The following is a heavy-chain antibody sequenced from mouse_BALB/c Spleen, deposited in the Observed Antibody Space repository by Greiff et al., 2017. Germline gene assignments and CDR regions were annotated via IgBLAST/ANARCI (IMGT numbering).Heavy chain of an antibody. Sequence: VQLKESGAELVRPGALVKLSCKASGFNIKDYYMHWVKQRPEQGLEWIGWIDPENGNTIYDPKFQGKASITADTSSNTAYLQLSSLTSEDTAVYYCARSMARLRYAMDYWGQGTSVTVSS. D-gene: IGHD2-4*01. CDR3: ARSMARLRYAMDY. J-gene: IGHJ4*01. CDR2: IDPENGNT. CDR1: GFNIKDYY. V-gene: IGHV14-1*02.